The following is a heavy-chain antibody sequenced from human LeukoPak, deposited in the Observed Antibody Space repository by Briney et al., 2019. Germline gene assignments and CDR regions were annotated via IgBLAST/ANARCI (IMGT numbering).Heavy chain of an antibody. J-gene: IGHJ4*02. CDR1: GGSISSYY. CDR2: IYYSGST. CDR3: ARDFARFGFPDY. V-gene: IGHV4-59*01. D-gene: IGHD3-3*01. Sequence: SETLSLTCTVSGGSISSYYWSWIRQPPGKGLEWIGYIYYSGSTNYNPSLKSRVTISVDTSKNQFSLKLSSVTAADTAVYYCARDFARFGFPDYWGQGTLVTVSS.